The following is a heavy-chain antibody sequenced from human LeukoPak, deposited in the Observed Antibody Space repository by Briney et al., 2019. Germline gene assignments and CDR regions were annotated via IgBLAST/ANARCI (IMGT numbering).Heavy chain of an antibody. Sequence: GGSLRLSCAASGFTFSSYEMNWVRQVPGKGLEWVSYISSSGSTIYYADSVKGRFTISRDNAKNSLYLQMNSLRAEDTAVYYCARGGVVTFDYWGQGTLVTVSS. CDR2: ISSSGSTI. CDR1: GFTFSSYE. J-gene: IGHJ4*02. D-gene: IGHD3-3*01. CDR3: ARGGVVTFDY. V-gene: IGHV3-48*03.